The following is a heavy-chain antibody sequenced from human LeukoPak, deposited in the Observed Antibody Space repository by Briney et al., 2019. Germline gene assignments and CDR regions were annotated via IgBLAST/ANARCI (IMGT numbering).Heavy chain of an antibody. V-gene: IGHV4-59*01. CDR3: ARDVVATIHDWFDP. J-gene: IGHJ5*02. D-gene: IGHD5-12*01. CDR2: IYYSGST. Sequence: SETLSLTCTVSGDSFSYFYWSWIRQPPGKGLEWIGYIYYSGSTNYNPSLKSRVTISVDTSKNQFSLKLSSVTAADTAVYYCARDVVATIHDWFDPWGQGTLVTVSS. CDR1: GDSFSYFY.